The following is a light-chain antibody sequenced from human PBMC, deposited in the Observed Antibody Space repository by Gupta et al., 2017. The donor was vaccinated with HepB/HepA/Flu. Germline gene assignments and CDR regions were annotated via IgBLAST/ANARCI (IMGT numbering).Light chain of an antibody. J-gene: IGKJ1*01. Sequence: VLTPSPGLLSLSPGERATLSCRASRNINSGYVAWYQQKPGQPPRLLIYGASSRATGIPDRFSGSGSGTDFTLTISSLDPEDFAVYFCQQYGGSPRTFGQGTKIDVK. CDR2: GAS. CDR3: QQYGGSPRT. V-gene: IGKV3-20*01. CDR1: RNINSGY.